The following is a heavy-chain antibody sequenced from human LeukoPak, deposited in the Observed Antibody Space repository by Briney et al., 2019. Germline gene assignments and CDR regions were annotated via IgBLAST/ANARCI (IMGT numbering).Heavy chain of an antibody. Sequence: PGESLRLSCAASRFVFSSHGMHWVRQAPGKGLEWVAYIRYDGSDKYYADSVKGRFTISRDNSKKTLSLHMTTLRPDDTAVYYCVRDTTVGAAYFDFWGQGALVAVSS. CDR3: VRDTTVGAAYFDF. J-gene: IGHJ4*02. CDR2: IRYDGSDK. V-gene: IGHV3-30*02. D-gene: IGHD2-15*01. CDR1: RFVFSSHG.